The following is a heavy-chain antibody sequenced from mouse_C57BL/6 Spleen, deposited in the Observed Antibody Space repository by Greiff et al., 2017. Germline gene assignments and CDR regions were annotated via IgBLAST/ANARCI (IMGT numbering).Heavy chain of an antibody. V-gene: IGHV1-81*01. J-gene: IGHJ2*01. Sequence: VQVVESGAELARPGASVKLSCKASGYTFTSYGISWVKQRTGQGLEWIGEIYPRSGNTYYNEKFKGKATLTADKSSSTAYMELRSLTSEDSAVYFCASVSPFDYWGQGTTLTVSS. CDR3: ASVSPFDY. CDR2: IYPRSGNT. CDR1: GYTFTSYG.